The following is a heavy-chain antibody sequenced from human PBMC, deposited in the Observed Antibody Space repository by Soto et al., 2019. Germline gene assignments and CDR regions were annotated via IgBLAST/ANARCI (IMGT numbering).Heavy chain of an antibody. J-gene: IGHJ2*01. D-gene: IGHD6-13*01. Sequence: QVQLQQWGAGLLKPSETLSLTCAVYGGSFSPYFWSWIRQPPGKGLEWIGEINHSGSTNYNPSLTRRATLSVDTSKNQVSLKLTSVTAADTAVYYCARLASSWQYYYFDFWGRGTPVTVSS. V-gene: IGHV4-34*01. CDR2: INHSGST. CDR1: GGSFSPYF. CDR3: ARLASSWQYYYFDF.